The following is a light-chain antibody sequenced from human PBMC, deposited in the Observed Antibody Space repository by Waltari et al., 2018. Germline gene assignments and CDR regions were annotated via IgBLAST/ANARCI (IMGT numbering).Light chain of an antibody. CDR2: HAS. V-gene: IGKV3-20*01. Sequence: EIVLTQSPGTLSLSSGERATLSCRTSQSISKYLAWYQQKPGQAPRLLLYHASSRATGIPDRFSGSGSGTDFSLTISRLEPEDFAVYYCQHYESLPVTFGQGTKVEIK. CDR3: QHYESLPVT. J-gene: IGKJ1*01. CDR1: QSISKY.